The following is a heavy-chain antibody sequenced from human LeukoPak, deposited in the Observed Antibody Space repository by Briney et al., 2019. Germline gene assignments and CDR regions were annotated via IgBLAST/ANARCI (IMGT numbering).Heavy chain of an antibody. CDR2: IYYSGST. V-gene: IGHV4-39*07. D-gene: IGHD3-22*01. Sequence: SETLSLTCTVSGGSISSPTHYWGWIRQPPGKELEWIGSIYYSGSTNYNPSLKSRVTISVDTSKNQFSLKLSSVTAADTAVYYCARGGARYYYDSSLKCAFDIWGQGTMVTVSS. CDR3: ARGGARYYYDSSLKCAFDI. CDR1: GGSISSPTHY. J-gene: IGHJ3*02.